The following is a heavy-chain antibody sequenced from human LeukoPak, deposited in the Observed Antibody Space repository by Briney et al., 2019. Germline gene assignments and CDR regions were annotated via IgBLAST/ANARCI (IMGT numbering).Heavy chain of an antibody. CDR2: IYYSGST. Sequence: PSETLSLTCTVSGGSTSSSSYYWGWIRQPPGKGLEWIGSIYYSGSTYYNPSLKSRVTISVDTSKNQFSLKLSSVTAADTAVYYCARVRLTAAGLRAYYFDYWGQGTLVTVSS. CDR3: ARVRLTAAGLRAYYFDY. CDR1: GGSTSSSSYY. J-gene: IGHJ4*02. V-gene: IGHV4-39*07. D-gene: IGHD6-13*01.